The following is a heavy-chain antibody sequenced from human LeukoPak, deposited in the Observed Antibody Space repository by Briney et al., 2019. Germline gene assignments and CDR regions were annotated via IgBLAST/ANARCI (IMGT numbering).Heavy chain of an antibody. Sequence: GGSLRLSCAASGFTFSSYAMSWVRQAPGKGLEWVSAISGSGGSTYYADSVKGRFTISRDNSKNTLYLQMNSLRAEDTAVYYCAKRSYYDSSGYYPSYFDYWGQGTLVTVS. CDR2: ISGSGGST. V-gene: IGHV3-23*01. D-gene: IGHD3-22*01. J-gene: IGHJ4*02. CDR3: AKRSYYDSSGYYPSYFDY. CDR1: GFTFSSYA.